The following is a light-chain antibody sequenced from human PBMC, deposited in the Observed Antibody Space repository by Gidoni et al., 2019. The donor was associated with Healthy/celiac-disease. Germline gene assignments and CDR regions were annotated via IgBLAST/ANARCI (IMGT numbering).Light chain of an antibody. CDR2: AAS. Sequence: DIQMTQYPSSLSASVGDRVTITCRASQSISSYLNWDQQKPGKAPKLLIYAASSLQSGVPSRFSGSGSGTDFTLTISSLQPEDFATYYFQQSYSTPLTFGGGTKVEIK. CDR1: QSISSY. J-gene: IGKJ4*01. CDR3: QQSYSTPLT. V-gene: IGKV1-39*01.